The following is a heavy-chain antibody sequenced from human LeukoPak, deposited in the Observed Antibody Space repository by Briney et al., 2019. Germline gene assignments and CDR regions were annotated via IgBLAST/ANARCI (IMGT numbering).Heavy chain of an antibody. D-gene: IGHD6-13*01. CDR3: ARGIAAAGTKEAWFDP. CDR1: GGSISSYY. J-gene: IGHJ5*02. Sequence: SETLSLTCTVSGGSISSYYWSWIRQPPGKGLEWIGYIYYSGSTNYNPSLKSRVTISVDTSKNQFSLKLSSVTAADTAVYYCARGIAAAGTKEAWFDPWGQGTLVTVSS. V-gene: IGHV4-59*01. CDR2: IYYSGST.